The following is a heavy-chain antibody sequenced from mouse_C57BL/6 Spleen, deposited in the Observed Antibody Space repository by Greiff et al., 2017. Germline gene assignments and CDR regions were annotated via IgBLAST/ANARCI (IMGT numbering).Heavy chain of an antibody. V-gene: IGHV1-7*01. CDR2: INPSSGYP. CDR1: GYTFTSYW. Sequence: VQLQQSGAELAKPGASVKLSCKASGYTFTSYWMHWVKQRPGQGLEWIGYINPSSGYPTYNQKFKDKATLTADQTSSTAYMQLSSLTYEDAAVYYCARLDYDGDYWGQGTTLTVSS. J-gene: IGHJ2*01. CDR3: ARLDYDGDY. D-gene: IGHD2-4*01.